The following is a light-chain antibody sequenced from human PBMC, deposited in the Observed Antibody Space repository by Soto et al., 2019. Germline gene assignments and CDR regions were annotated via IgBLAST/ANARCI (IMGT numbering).Light chain of an antibody. CDR1: QSVDTN. J-gene: IGKJ1*01. CDR3: QQYQYWPPRT. V-gene: IGKV3-15*01. CDR2: GAS. Sequence: VMTQSPGTLSVSPGERATLSCRASQSVDTNLAWYQQKPGQAPRLLISGASTRATGVSARFSGSGSGTEFTLTISNLQSEDFAVYYCQQYQYWPPRTFGQGTKVEIK.